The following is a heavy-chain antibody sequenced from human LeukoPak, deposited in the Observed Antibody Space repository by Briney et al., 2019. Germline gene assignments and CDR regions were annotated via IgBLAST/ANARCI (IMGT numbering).Heavy chain of an antibody. CDR1: GFTVSSNY. CDR2: IYSGGST. J-gene: IGHJ4*02. V-gene: IGHV3-53*01. D-gene: IGHD6-19*01. Sequence: GGSLRLSCAASGFTVSSNYMSWVRQAPGKGLEWVSVIYSGGSTYYADSVKGRFTISRDNAKNSMFLQMNSLRAEDTAVYYCASLLVAGVASVDYWGQGTLVTVSS. CDR3: ASLLVAGVASVDY.